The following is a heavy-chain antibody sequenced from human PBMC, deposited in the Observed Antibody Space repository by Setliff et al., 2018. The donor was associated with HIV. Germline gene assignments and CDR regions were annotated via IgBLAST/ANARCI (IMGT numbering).Heavy chain of an antibody. CDR2: IYSSGRT. J-gene: IGHJ6*03. CDR1: GDSIPSHY. V-gene: IGHV4-4*07. Sequence: SETLSLTCTVSGDSIPSHYWSWIRQPAGKGLEWIGRIYSSGRTTYTPSLKSRFTMALDTSRNEVSLKVSSVTAADEAVYYCARDHPHGGWFPTSWDCYYMDVWVKGTTVTVSS. D-gene: IGHD3-10*01. CDR3: ARDHPHGGWFPTSWDCYYMDV.